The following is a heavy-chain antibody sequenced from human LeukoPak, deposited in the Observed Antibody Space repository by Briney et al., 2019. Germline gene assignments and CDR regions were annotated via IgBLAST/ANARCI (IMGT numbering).Heavy chain of an antibody. V-gene: IGHV4-59*01. Sequence: SETLSLTCTVSGGSISSYYWSWIRQPPGKGLEWIGYIYYSGSTNYNPSLKSRVTMSVDTSKNQFSLKLSSVTAADTAVYYCARDVNSGSYAVWGQGTLVTVSS. CDR3: ARDVNSGSYAV. CDR1: GGSISSYY. CDR2: IYYSGST. J-gene: IGHJ4*02. D-gene: IGHD1-26*01.